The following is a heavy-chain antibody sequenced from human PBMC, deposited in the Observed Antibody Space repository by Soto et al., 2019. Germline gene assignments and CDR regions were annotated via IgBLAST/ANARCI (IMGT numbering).Heavy chain of an antibody. V-gene: IGHV3-23*01. CDR2: ISGSADGT. D-gene: IGHD3-3*01. CDR1: GFTFDSYA. J-gene: IGHJ3*01. Sequence: EVKLLESGGGLAQPGGSLRLSCVGSGFTFDSYAISWVRQAPGERLQWIAAISGSADGTDYAHSVRGRFIISRDNANKTVHLQMDSLRVEDTAVYFCAKDTVGGYSFWSGYYSDGLDVWGQGTLVSVS. CDR3: AKDTVGGYSFWSGYYSDGLDV.